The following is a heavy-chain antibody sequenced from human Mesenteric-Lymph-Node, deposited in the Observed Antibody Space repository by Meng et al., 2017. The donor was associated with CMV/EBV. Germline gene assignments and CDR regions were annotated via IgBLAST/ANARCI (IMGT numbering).Heavy chain of an antibody. D-gene: IGHD2-2*01. CDR2: IRYDGSNK. Sequence: GGSLRLSCAASGFTFSSYGMHWVRQAPGKGLEWVAFIRYDGSNKYYADSVKGRFTISRDNSKNTLYLQMNSLRAEDTAVYYCAKEGYCTSTSCSMDVWGQGTTVTVSS. CDR3: AKEGYCTSTSCSMDV. CDR1: GFTFSSYG. J-gene: IGHJ6*02. V-gene: IGHV3-30*02.